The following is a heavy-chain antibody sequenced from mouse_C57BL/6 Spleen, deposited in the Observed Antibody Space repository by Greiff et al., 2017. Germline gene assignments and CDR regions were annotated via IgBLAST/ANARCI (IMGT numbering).Heavy chain of an antibody. CDR2: ISSGGDYI. J-gene: IGHJ1*03. CDR1: GFTFSSYA. CDR3: TRDTVYYGSSYVYFDV. Sequence: EVQRVESGEGLVKPGGSLKLSCAASGFTFSSYAMSWVRQTPEKRLEWVAYISSGGDYIYYADTVKGRFTISRDNARNTLYLQMSSLKSEDTAMYYCTRDTVYYGSSYVYFDVWGTGTTVTVSS. V-gene: IGHV5-9-1*02. D-gene: IGHD1-1*01.